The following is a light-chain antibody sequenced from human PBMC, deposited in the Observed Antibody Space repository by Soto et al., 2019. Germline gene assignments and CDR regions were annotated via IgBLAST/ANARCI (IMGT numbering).Light chain of an antibody. CDR1: RSNIGSNT. Sequence: SVLTQPPSASGTPGQRVTISCSGSRSNIGSNTVNWYQQLPGTAPKLLIYSNNQRPSGVPDRFSGSKSGTSASLAISGLQSEDEADYYCVAWDDSLNGYVFGTGTKVTVL. CDR2: SNN. V-gene: IGLV1-44*01. CDR3: VAWDDSLNGYV. J-gene: IGLJ1*01.